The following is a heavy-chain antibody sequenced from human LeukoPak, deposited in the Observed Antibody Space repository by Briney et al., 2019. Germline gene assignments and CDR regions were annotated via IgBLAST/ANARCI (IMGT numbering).Heavy chain of an antibody. V-gene: IGHV4-38-2*02. CDR2: ISHSGST. Sequence: PSETLSLTCTVSGYSISSGCSWGWIRQSPGEGLEWIGSISHSGSTHYNPSLQSRITISVDTSKNQFFLRLSSVTAADTAVYFCARDGAPYSSGWYYWGQGTLVTVSS. CDR3: ARDGAPYSSGWYY. D-gene: IGHD6-19*01. J-gene: IGHJ4*02. CDR1: GYSISSGCS.